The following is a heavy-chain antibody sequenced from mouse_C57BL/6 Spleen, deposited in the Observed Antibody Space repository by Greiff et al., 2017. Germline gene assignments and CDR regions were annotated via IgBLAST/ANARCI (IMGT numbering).Heavy chain of an antibody. J-gene: IGHJ4*01. Sequence: VKVVESGPGLVAPSQSLSITCTVSGFSLTSYAISWVRQPPGKGLEWLGVIWTGGGTNYNSALKSRLSISKDNSKSQVFLKMNSLQTDDTARYYCARKGYGSSLYAMDYWGQGTSVTVSS. CDR3: ARKGYGSSLYAMDY. D-gene: IGHD1-1*01. CDR2: IWTGGGT. CDR1: GFSLTSYA. V-gene: IGHV2-9-1*01.